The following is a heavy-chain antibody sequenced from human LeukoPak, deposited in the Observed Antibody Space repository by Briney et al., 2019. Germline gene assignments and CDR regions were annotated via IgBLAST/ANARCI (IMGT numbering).Heavy chain of an antibody. J-gene: IGHJ5*02. Sequence: SQTLSLTGTVSGGSISSGSYYWSWIRQPAGKGLEWIGRIYTSGSTNYNPSLKSRVTISVDTSKNQFSLKLSSVTAADTAVYYCARGGDIYYYDSSGSPIRPTGGHWFDPWGQGTLVTVSS. D-gene: IGHD3-22*01. V-gene: IGHV4-61*02. CDR1: GGSISSGSYY. CDR2: IYTSGST. CDR3: ARGGDIYYYDSSGSPIRPTGGHWFDP.